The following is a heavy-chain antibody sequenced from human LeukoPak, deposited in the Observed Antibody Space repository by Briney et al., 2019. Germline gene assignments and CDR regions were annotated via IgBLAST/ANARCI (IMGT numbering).Heavy chain of an antibody. Sequence: GGSLRLSCAASGFSFSTYSMNWVRQAPGKGPEWVSSISSSSGDIYYGDSVKGRFTISRDNSKNSLYLQMSSLRSEDTALYFCARESDSSGWYDYWGQGTLVTVSS. J-gene: IGHJ4*02. CDR3: ARESDSSGWYDY. D-gene: IGHD6-19*01. V-gene: IGHV3-21*04. CDR2: ISSSSGDI. CDR1: GFSFSTYS.